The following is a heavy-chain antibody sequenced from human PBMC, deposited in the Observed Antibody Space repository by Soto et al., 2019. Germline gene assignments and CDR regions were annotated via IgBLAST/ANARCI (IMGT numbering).Heavy chain of an antibody. Sequence: ASVKVSCKTSGYTFVDHYLYWVRQAPGQGLEWMGWINPRNGDKKYAQKFQGRVTMIRDTIITTTYMDLSALTSGDTAMCYCARHISNFRYYYYAMDVWGQGTTVTVSS. CDR2: INPRNGDK. D-gene: IGHD4-4*01. V-gene: IGHV1-2*02. CDR1: GYTFVDHY. CDR3: ARHISNFRYYYYAMDV. J-gene: IGHJ6*02.